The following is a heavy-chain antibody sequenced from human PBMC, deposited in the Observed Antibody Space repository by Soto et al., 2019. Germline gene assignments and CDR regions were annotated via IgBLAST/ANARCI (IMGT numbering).Heavy chain of an antibody. D-gene: IGHD6-19*01. J-gene: IGHJ4*02. V-gene: IGHV1-69*01. CDR2: IVPLLGTP. Sequence: QVHLVQSGAEVKKPGSSVKVSCMASGGAFSTSGISWVRQAPGHGLEWVGRIVPLLGTPNYAQTFQGRVTLTADASTSTAYMELSSLRSEDTGVYYCAREDSSGWSGYWGQGTLVTVSS. CDR1: GGAFSTSG. CDR3: AREDSSGWSGY.